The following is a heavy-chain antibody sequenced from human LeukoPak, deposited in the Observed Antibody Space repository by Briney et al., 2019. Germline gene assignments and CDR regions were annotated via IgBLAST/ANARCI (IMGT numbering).Heavy chain of an antibody. CDR2: SFHSGST. J-gene: IGHJ5*02. CDR1: GYSISSDYY. V-gene: IGHV4-38-2*02. CDR3: ARYGSGSTWFDP. Sequence: SETLSLTCTVSGYSISSDYYWGWVRQPPGKGLEWIATSFHSGSTYYSPSLKSRVTISVDTSKNQFFLKLSSVTAADTAVYYCARYGSGSTWFDPWGQGTLVTVSS. D-gene: IGHD3-10*01.